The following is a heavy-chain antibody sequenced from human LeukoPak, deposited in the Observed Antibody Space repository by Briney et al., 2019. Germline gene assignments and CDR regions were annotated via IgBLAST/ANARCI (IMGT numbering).Heavy chain of an antibody. V-gene: IGHV4-34*01. J-gene: IGHJ4*01. Sequence: SETLSLTCAVYGGSFSGYYWSWIRQPPGKGLEWIGEINHSGSTNYNPSLKSRVTISVDTSKNQISLKLNSVTAADTAVYYCARGRTFDFWSGPWNLDYWGQGILVTVSS. CDR2: INHSGST. D-gene: IGHD3-3*01. CDR1: GGSFSGYY. CDR3: ARGRTFDFWSGPWNLDY.